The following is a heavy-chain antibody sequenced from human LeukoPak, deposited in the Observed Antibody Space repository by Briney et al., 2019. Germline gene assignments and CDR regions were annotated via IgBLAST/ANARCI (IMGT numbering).Heavy chain of an antibody. V-gene: IGHV4-34*01. CDR2: INHSGST. CDR1: GGSFSGYY. CDR3: ASAKGHYDILTGYWADAFDI. J-gene: IGHJ3*02. Sequence: SETLSLTCAVYGGSFSGYYWSWIRQPPGKGLEWIGEINHSGSTNYNPSLKSRVTISVDTSKNQFSLKLSSVTAADTAVYYCASAKGHYDILTGYWADAFDIWGQGTMVTVSS. D-gene: IGHD3-9*01.